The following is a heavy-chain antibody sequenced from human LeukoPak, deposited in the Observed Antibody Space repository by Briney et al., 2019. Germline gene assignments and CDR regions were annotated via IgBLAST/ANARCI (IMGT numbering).Heavy chain of an antibody. CDR2: INPSGDST. Sequence: GASVTVSCKASGYTFTSYYMHWVRQAPGQGLEWMGIINPSGDSTSYAQKFQGRVTMTRDTSTSTVYMELSSLRSEDTAVYYCAREWRDGYNSTRGGLLLFDYWGQGTLVTVSS. CDR1: GYTFTSYY. J-gene: IGHJ4*02. D-gene: IGHD5-24*01. V-gene: IGHV1-46*01. CDR3: AREWRDGYNSTRGGLLLFDY.